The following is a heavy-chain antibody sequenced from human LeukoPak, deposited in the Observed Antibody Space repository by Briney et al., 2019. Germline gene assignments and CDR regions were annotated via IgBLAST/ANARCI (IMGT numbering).Heavy chain of an antibody. D-gene: IGHD6-13*01. J-gene: IGHJ5*02. Sequence: PSKTLSLTCTVSGGSMSPYHWTWIRQPAGKGLEWIGRLHTSGNKNYNPSLKGRVTISVDTSKNQFSLEMTSVTAADTAVYFCARGPFRSSFDPWGQGILVTVSS. CDR2: LHTSGNK. CDR3: ARGPFRSSFDP. CDR1: GGSMSPYH. V-gene: IGHV4-4*07.